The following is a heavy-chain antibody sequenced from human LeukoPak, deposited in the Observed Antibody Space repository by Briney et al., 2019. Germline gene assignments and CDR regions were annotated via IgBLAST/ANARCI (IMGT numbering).Heavy chain of an antibody. Sequence: PSETLSLTCTVSGGSISSYYWSWIRQPPGKGLEWIGYIYYSGSTNHNPSLKSRVTISVDTSKNQFSLKLSSVTAADTAVYYCASGEVVAPADTDITSGMDVWGQGTTVTVSS. CDR2: IYYSGST. V-gene: IGHV4-59*12. D-gene: IGHD2-2*01. CDR1: GGSISSYY. CDR3: ASGEVVAPADTDITSGMDV. J-gene: IGHJ6*02.